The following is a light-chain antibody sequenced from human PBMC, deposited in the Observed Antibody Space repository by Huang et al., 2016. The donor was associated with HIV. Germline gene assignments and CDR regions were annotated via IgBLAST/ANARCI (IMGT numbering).Light chain of an antibody. CDR1: QSVSSN. CDR2: GAS. Sequence: EIVMTQSPATLSVSPGERATLSCRASQSVSSNLAWYQQKPGQATRLLITGASTRATGIPARFSGSGSGTEFTLTISSLQSEDSGVYYCQQYNDWPPVTFGQGTKLEIK. J-gene: IGKJ2*01. CDR3: QQYNDWPPVT. V-gene: IGKV3-15*01.